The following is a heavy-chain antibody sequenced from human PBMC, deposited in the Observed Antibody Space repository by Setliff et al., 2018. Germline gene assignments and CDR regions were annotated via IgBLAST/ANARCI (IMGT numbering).Heavy chain of an antibody. CDR1: GYTFTGYY. CDR2: INPNSGGT. Sequence: ASVKVSCKASGYTFTGYYMHWVRQAPGQGLEWMGWINPNSGGTNYAQKFQGWVTMTRDTSTSTAYMELRSLRSDDTAVYYCARLWRRIQQIDYWGQGTLVTVSS. D-gene: IGHD3-10*01. V-gene: IGHV1-2*04. CDR3: ARLWRRIQQIDY. J-gene: IGHJ4*02.